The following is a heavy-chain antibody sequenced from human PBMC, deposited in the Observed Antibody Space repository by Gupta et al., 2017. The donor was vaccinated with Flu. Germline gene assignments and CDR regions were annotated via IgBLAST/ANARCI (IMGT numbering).Heavy chain of an antibody. CDR3: ARYYDSSGRHYMGFDY. J-gene: IGHJ4*02. V-gene: IGHV4-34*01. CDR2: INHSGST. D-gene: IGHD3-22*01. CDR1: GGSFSGYY. Sequence: QVQLQQWGAGLLKPSETLSLTCAAYGGSFSGYYWSWIRQPPGKGLEWIGEINHSGSTNSNPSLKSRVTISVDTSKNQFSLKLSSVTAADTAVYYCARYYDSSGRHYMGFDYWGQGTLVTVSS.